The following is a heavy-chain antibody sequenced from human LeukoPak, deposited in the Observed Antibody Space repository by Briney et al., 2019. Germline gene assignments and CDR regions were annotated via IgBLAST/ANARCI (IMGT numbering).Heavy chain of an antibody. D-gene: IGHD2-15*01. CDR3: ARVVFRSGGSCYDDFDY. CDR2: INPNSGGT. V-gene: IGHV1-2*02. Sequence: RASVKVSCKASGYTFTGYYMHWVRQAPGQGLEWMGWINPNSGGTNYAQKFQGRVTMTRDTSVSTAYMELSRLRSDDTAVYYCARVVFRSGGSCYDDFDYWGQGTLVTVSS. CDR1: GYTFTGYY. J-gene: IGHJ4*02.